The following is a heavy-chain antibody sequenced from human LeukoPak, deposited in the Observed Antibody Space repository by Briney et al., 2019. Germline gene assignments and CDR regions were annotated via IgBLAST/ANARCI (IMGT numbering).Heavy chain of an antibody. V-gene: IGHV4-34*01. CDR3: ARGRYSSSWYDY. CDR2: INHSGST. CDR1: GGSFSGYY. J-gene: IGHJ4*02. Sequence: SETLSLTCAVYGGSFSGYYWSWIRQPPGKGLEWIGEINHSGSTNYNPSLKSRVTISVDTSKNQFSLKLSSVTAADTAVYYCARGRYSSSWYDYWGQGTLVTVSS. D-gene: IGHD6-13*01.